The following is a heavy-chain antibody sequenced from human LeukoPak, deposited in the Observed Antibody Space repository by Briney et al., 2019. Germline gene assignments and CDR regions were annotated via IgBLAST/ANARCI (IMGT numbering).Heavy chain of an antibody. Sequence: GSSVKVSCKASGGTFSSYAISWVRQAPGQGLEWMGRIIPILGIANYAQKLQDRVTMTTDTSTSTAYMELRSLRSDDTAVYYCARSLSTPLYCTKGVCEDLYYGMDVWGQGTTVTVSS. D-gene: IGHD2-8*01. CDR1: GGTFSSYA. V-gene: IGHV1-69*04. CDR2: IIPILGIA. J-gene: IGHJ6*02. CDR3: ARSLSTPLYCTKGVCEDLYYGMDV.